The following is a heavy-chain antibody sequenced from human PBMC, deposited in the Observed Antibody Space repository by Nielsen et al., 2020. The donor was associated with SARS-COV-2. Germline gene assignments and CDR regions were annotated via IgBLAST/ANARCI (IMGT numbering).Heavy chain of an antibody. CDR3: ATSAYDNSQFDS. J-gene: IGHJ4*02. D-gene: IGHD5-12*01. CDR1: TMSNYW. CDR2: ISWNSGII. Sequence: GGSLRLSCVGSTMSNYWMSWVRQAPGKGLEWVSGISWNSGIIGYADSVKGRFTISRDNAKNSLYLQMNSLRSEDTALYYCATSAYDNSQFDSWGQGTLVTVSS. V-gene: IGHV3-9*01.